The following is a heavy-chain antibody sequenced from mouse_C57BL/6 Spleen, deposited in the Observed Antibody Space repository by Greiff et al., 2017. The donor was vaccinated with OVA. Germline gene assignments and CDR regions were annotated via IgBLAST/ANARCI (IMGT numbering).Heavy chain of an antibody. V-gene: IGHV1-82*01. J-gene: IGHJ4*01. D-gene: IGHD2-3*01. Sequence: QVQLKESGPELVKPGASVKLSCKASGYAFSSSWMNWVKQRPGKGLEWIGRIYPGDGDTNYNGKFKGKATLTADKSSSTAYMQLSSLTSEDSAVYFCARGDGYPYAMDYWGQGTSVTVSS. CDR1: GYAFSSSW. CDR2: IYPGDGDT. CDR3: ARGDGYPYAMDY.